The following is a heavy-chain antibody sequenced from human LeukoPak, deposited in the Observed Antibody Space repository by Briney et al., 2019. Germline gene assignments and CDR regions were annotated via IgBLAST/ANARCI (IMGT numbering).Heavy chain of an antibody. CDR2: INPNSGGT. Sequence: GASVKVSCKASGYTFTGYYMHWVRQAPGQGLEWMGWINPNSGGTNYAQKFQGRVTVTRDTSISTAYMELSRLRSDDTAVYYCARGAGYSSSWYLEDAFDIWGQGTMVTVSS. J-gene: IGHJ3*02. V-gene: IGHV1-2*02. CDR3: ARGAGYSSSWYLEDAFDI. D-gene: IGHD6-13*01. CDR1: GYTFTGYY.